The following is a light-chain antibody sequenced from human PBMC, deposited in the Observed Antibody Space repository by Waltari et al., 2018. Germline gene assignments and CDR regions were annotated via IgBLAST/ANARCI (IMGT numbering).Light chain of an antibody. CDR1: NSNIGKYN. CDR2: RNN. CDR3: AAWDDSLYGV. V-gene: IGLV1-47*01. Sequence: QSVLTQPPSASGTPGQRVTISCSGSNSNIGKYNVYWYQQVPGTAPKLLIYRNNQRPSGVPGRFSGSKSDTSASLAISGLRSDDEADYYCAAWDDSLYGVFGGGTKLTVL. J-gene: IGLJ3*02.